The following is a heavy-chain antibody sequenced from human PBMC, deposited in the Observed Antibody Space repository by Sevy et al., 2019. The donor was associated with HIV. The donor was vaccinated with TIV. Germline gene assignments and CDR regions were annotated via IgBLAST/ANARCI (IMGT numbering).Heavy chain of an antibody. CDR1: GFSFSNYN. J-gene: IGHJ4*02. CDR3: AKWDADRRWYFDY. V-gene: IGHV3-21*06. D-gene: IGHD1-26*01. CDR2: ITGSSDYI. Sequence: GSLRLSCAASGFSFSNYNMNWVRQAPGKGLEWVSSITGSSDYIYYADSVKGRFTISRDKAKNSLYLRMNSLKTEETAVYYCAKWDADRRWYFDYWGQGILVTVSS.